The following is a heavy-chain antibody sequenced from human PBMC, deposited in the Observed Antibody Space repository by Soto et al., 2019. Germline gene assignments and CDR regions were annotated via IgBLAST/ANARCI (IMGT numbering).Heavy chain of an antibody. CDR1: GGSISSSSYY. J-gene: IGHJ4*02. D-gene: IGHD3-22*01. Sequence: QLQLQESGPGLVKPSETLSLTCTVSGGSISSSSYYWGWIRQPPGKGLEWIGSIYYSGSTYYNPSLKRRVTISVDTSKNQFSLKLSSVTAADTAVYYCARHVHYYDSTGYFDYWGQGTLVTVSS. CDR3: ARHVHYYDSTGYFDY. V-gene: IGHV4-39*01. CDR2: IYYSGST.